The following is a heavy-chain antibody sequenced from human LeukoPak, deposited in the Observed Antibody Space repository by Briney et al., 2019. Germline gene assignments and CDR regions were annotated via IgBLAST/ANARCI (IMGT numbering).Heavy chain of an antibody. J-gene: IGHJ4*02. V-gene: IGHV3-23*01. D-gene: IGHD2-2*01. CDR2: IGGSGGST. Sequence: GGSLRLSCAASGFAFNNYAMSWVRQAPGRGLEWVSSIGGSGGSTYYADSVKGRFTISRDNSKNTLYLQMNSLRAEDTAVYYCAKDRDIVVVPAANGGRFDYWGQGTLVTVSS. CDR1: GFAFNNYA. CDR3: AKDRDIVVVPAANGGRFDY.